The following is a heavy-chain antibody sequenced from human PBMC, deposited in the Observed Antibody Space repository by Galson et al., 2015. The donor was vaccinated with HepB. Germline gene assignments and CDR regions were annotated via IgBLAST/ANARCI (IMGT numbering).Heavy chain of an antibody. Sequence: SLRLSCAASGFTFSGSAMHWVRQASGEGLEWVGRIRSKANSYATAYAASVKGRFTISRDDSKNTAYLQMNSLKTEDTAVYYCTRRSYCSGGSCQLDYWGQGTLVTVSS. V-gene: IGHV3-73*01. CDR3: TRRSYCSGGSCQLDY. J-gene: IGHJ4*02. CDR2: IRSKANSYAT. D-gene: IGHD2-15*01. CDR1: GFTFSGSA.